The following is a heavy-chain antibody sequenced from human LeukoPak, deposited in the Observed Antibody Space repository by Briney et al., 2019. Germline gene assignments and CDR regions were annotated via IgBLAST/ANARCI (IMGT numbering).Heavy chain of an antibody. CDR2: IYYSGST. J-gene: IGHJ4*02. V-gene: IGHV4-39*01. Sequence: SETLSLTCTVSGGSISISSYYWGWIRQPPGKGLEWIGSIYYSGSTYYNPSLKSRVTISVDTSKNQFSLKLSSVTAADTAVYYCARHWGSSGWNYFDYWGQGTLVTVSS. D-gene: IGHD6-19*01. CDR1: GGSISISSYY. CDR3: ARHWGSSGWNYFDY.